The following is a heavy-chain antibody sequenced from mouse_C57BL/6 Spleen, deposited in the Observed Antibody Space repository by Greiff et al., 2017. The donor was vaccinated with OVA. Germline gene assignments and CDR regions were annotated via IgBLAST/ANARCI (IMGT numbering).Heavy chain of an antibody. V-gene: IGHV5-17*01. Sequence: DVQLQESGGGLVKPGGSLKLSCAASGFTFSDYGMHWVRQAPEKGLAWVAYISSGSSTIYYADTVKGRFTISRDNANNTLFLQMTSLRSEDTAMYYCARDYSWFAYWGQGTLVTVAA. CDR3: ARDYSWFAY. D-gene: IGHD1-1*01. CDR2: ISSGSSTI. CDR1: GFTFSDYG. J-gene: IGHJ3*01.